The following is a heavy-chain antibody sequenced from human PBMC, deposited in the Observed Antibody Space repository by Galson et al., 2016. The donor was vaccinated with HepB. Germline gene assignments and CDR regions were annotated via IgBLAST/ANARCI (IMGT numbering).Heavy chain of an antibody. CDR3: ARDSSFYNSTTPHDAFDI. J-gene: IGHJ3*02. CDR1: GGSVINDRHY. D-gene: IGHD1-1*01. V-gene: IGHV4-61*10. CDR2: VSSSGNT. Sequence: SETLSLTCSVSGGSVINDRHYWTWIRQPAGKGLEWVGRVSSSGNTDYSPSLRGRVTMSLDTSQNHFSLLLTSVTAADTAVYFCARDSSFYNSTTPHDAFDIWGQGTMVTVSS.